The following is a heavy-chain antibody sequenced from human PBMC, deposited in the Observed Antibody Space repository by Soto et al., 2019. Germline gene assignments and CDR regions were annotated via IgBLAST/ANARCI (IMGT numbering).Heavy chain of an antibody. Sequence: QVQLMESGGSVLQPGRSLRISCAASGFTFSSYGMHWVRQAPGKGLVWVTIISNDGSIQYYADSVKGRFTVSRDNSKNTLFLEMNGLTAEDTATYYCAKDRRDSSGPCSRCFGMDVWGQGTTVTVSS. CDR1: GFTFSSYG. CDR3: AKDRRDSSGPCSRCFGMDV. J-gene: IGHJ6*02. V-gene: IGHV3-30*18. D-gene: IGHD3-22*01. CDR2: ISNDGSIQ.